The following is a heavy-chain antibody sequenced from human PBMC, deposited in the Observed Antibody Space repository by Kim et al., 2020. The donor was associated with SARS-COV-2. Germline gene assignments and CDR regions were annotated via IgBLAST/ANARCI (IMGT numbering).Heavy chain of an antibody. Sequence: ESVKGRFTISRDNSKNTLYLQMNSLRAEDTAVYYCARREVGYYGSGWFDPWGQGTLVTVSS. CDR3: ARREVGYYGSGWFDP. V-gene: IGHV3-30*01. D-gene: IGHD3-10*01. J-gene: IGHJ5*02.